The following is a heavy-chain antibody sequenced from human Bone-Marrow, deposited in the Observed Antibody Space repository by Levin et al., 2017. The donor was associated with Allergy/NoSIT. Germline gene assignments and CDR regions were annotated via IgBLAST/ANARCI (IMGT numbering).Heavy chain of an antibody. CDR2: ISPSGSTV. J-gene: IGHJ4*02. Sequence: GGSLRLSCAASGFTFSSYEMNWVRQAPGKGLEWISYISPSGSTVYYVDSVKGRFTIPRDNAKNSLYLQMNTLRAEDTAVYYCAREWIHLSSGYFTDYWGQGTLVTVAS. CDR3: AREWIHLSSGYFTDY. CDR1: GFTFSSYE. D-gene: IGHD3-22*01. V-gene: IGHV3-48*03.